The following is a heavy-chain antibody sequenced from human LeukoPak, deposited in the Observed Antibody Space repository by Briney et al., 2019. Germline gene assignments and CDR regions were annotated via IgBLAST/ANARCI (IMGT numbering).Heavy chain of an antibody. V-gene: IGHV3-21*01. CDR3: AREAVPAAIIRGWFDP. J-gene: IGHJ5*02. Sequence: GGSLRLSCAASGFTFSSYSMNWVRQAPGKGLEWVSSISSSSSYIYYADSVKGRFTISRDNAKNSLYLQMNSLRAEDTAVYYCAREAVPAAIIRGWFDPWGQGTLVTVSS. CDR2: ISSSSSYI. D-gene: IGHD2-2*02. CDR1: GFTFSSYS.